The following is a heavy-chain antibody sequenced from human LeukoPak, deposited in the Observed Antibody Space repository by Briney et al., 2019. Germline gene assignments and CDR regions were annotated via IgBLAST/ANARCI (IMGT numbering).Heavy chain of an antibody. Sequence: SVKVSCKVSGYTLTELSMHWVRQAPGKGLEWMGGFDPEDGETIYAQKFQGRVTMTEDTSTDTAYMELSSLRSEDTAVYYCATEGQYYDSSGYTYWYFDLWGRGTLVTVSS. CDR2: FDPEDGET. CDR1: GYTLTELS. J-gene: IGHJ2*01. V-gene: IGHV1-24*01. CDR3: ATEGQYYDSSGYTYWYFDL. D-gene: IGHD3-22*01.